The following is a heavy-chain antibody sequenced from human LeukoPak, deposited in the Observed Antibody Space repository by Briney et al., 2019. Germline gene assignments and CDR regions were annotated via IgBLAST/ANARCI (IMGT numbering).Heavy chain of an antibody. V-gene: IGHV3-30*18. D-gene: IGHD5-18*01. Sequence: GGSLRLSCAASGFTFSSYGMHWVRQAPGKGLEWVAVISYDVGKKYYADSVKGRFTISRDNSKNTLYLQMNSLRAEDTAVYYCAKDPGYSLYYYFDYWGQGTLVTVSS. CDR1: GFTFSSYG. CDR3: AKDPGYSLYYYFDY. CDR2: ISYDVGKK. J-gene: IGHJ4*02.